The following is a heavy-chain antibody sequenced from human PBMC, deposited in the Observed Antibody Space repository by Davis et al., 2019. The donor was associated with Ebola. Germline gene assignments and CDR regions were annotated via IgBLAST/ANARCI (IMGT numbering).Heavy chain of an antibody. J-gene: IGHJ6*02. V-gene: IGHV4-34*01. D-gene: IGHD3-10*01. CDR1: GGSFSGYY. CDR2: INHSGST. Sequence: SETLSLTCAVYGGSFSGYYWSWIRQPPGKGLEWIGEINHSGSTNYNPSLKSRVTISVDTSKNQFSLKLSAVTAADTAVYYCARARGGYYGSGSYYYYYGMDVWGQGTTVTVSS. CDR3: ARARGGYYGSGSYYYYYGMDV.